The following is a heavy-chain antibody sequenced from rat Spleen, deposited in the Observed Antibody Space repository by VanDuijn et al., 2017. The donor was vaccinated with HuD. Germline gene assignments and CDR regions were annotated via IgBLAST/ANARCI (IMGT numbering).Heavy chain of an antibody. V-gene: IGHV2-30*01. J-gene: IGHJ4*01. Sequence: QVQLKESGPGLVQPSQTLSLTCTVSGFSLTSYDMHWVRQPPGKGLEWMGVIWSNGGTDYNSVLKSRLSIRRDTSKSQVFLKMNSLQTEDTATYYCARDPGNNPYFMDAWGQGVSVAVSS. CDR2: IWSNGGT. CDR1: GFSLTSYD. D-gene: IGHD1-4*01. CDR3: ARDPGNNPYFMDA.